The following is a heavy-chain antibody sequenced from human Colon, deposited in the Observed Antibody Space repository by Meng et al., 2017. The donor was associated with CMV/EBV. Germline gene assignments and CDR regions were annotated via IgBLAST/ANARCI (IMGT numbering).Heavy chain of an antibody. D-gene: IGHD3-10*01. CDR3: ARDSNLSGLAY. CDR2: VYISGNT. Sequence: GQLRESAPGLVKPSETLSLTCTVAGASITSYYWSWVRQPAGKGLEWIGRVYISGNTNYNPSLKSRVTMSIDTSKNQLSLNIRSVTAADTAVYYCARDSNLSGLAYWGQGTLVTVSS. CDR1: GASITSYY. J-gene: IGHJ4*02. V-gene: IGHV4-4*07.